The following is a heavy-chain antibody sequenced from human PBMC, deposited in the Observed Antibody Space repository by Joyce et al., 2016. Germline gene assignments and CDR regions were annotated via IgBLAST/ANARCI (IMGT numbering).Heavy chain of an antibody. D-gene: IGHD6-19*01. V-gene: IGHV4-59*11. J-gene: IGHJ5*01. CDR1: GGSITSHS. Sequence: QMQLQESGPGLVKPSETLSLTCTVSGGSITSHSWSWIRQSPGKGLEWIGYIYYNGNTNYNPSLKSRVTISLDTSKTQFSLNLTSVTAADTAVYYCARAPTSGWHPDSWGQGTLVTVSS. CDR3: ARAPTSGWHPDS. CDR2: IYYNGNT.